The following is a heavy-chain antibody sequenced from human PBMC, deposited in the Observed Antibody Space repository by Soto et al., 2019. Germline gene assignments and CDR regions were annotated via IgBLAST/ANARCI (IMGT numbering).Heavy chain of an antibody. CDR2: INHSGST. CDR1: GGSFSDYY. D-gene: IGHD3-3*01. J-gene: IGHJ6*04. CDR3: ARARKGSGSDYYYHYGMDV. Sequence: LSLTCSVYGGSFSDYYWSWIRQPPGKGLEWIGEINHSGSTNYNPSLKSRVTISVHTSKNQFSLKLSSVTAADTAVYYCARARKGSGSDYYYHYGMDVWGKGTTVTVSS. V-gene: IGHV4-34*01.